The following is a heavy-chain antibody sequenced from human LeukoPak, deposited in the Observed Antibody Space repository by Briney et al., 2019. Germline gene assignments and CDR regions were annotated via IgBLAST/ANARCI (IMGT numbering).Heavy chain of an antibody. CDR2: IYYSGST. CDR3: ASIAARLVDY. V-gene: IGHV4-39*07. CDR1: GGSISSGNYY. D-gene: IGHD6-6*01. Sequence: SETLSLTCTVSGGSISSGNYYYSWIRQPAGKGLEWLGRIYYSGSTYYNPSLKSRVTISVDTSKNQFSLKLSSVTAADTAVYYCASIAARLVDYWGQGTLVTVSS. J-gene: IGHJ4*02.